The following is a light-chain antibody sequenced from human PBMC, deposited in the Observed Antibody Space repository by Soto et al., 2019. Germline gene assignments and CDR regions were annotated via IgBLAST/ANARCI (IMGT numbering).Light chain of an antibody. CDR1: SCNIGNNT. J-gene: IGLJ2*01. CDR2: YVD. Sequence: QSVLTQPRSVSGAHRQRVTISCCGSSCNIGNNTVNWYQQLPGKAAKLLIYYVDLLPSGVSDRFSGSKCGPSASLAISWLQSENEAGYYCATWDDSLNKVEFGGRTKVTVL. V-gene: IGLV1-36*01. CDR3: ATWDDSLNKVE.